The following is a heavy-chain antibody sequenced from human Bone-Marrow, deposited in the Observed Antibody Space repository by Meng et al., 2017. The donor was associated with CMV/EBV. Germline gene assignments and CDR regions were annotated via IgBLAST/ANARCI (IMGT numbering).Heavy chain of an antibody. CDR2: IKQDGSEK. Sequence: GESLKISCAASGFTFSSYWMSWVRQAPGKGLEWVANIKQDGSEKYYVDSVKGRFTISRDNAKNSLYLQMNSLRAEDTAVYYCARVDRYSYDYWGQGTLVTVSS. D-gene: IGHD5-18*01. J-gene: IGHJ4*02. CDR1: GFTFSSYW. V-gene: IGHV3-7*01. CDR3: ARVDRYSYDY.